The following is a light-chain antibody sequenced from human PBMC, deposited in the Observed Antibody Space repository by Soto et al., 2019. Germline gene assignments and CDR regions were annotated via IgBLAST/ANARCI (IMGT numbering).Light chain of an antibody. CDR3: NSYTSSSTYV. Sequence: QSALTQPASVSGSPGQSITISCTGTTSDVGRYIYVSWYQQHPGKAPKPIIYDVSNRPSGVSNRFSGSKSGNTASLTISGLQAEDEADYYCNSYTSSSTYVFGTGTKLTVL. CDR2: DVS. CDR1: TSDVGRYIY. J-gene: IGLJ1*01. V-gene: IGLV2-14*01.